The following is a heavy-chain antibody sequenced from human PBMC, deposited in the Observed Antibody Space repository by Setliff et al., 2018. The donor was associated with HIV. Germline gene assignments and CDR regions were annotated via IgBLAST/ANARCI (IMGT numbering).Heavy chain of an antibody. CDR1: GYSFGDYY. V-gene: IGHV1-46*01. CDR3: ARVYCSIASCYDEYYFDY. J-gene: IGHJ4*02. Sequence: ASVKVSCKSSGYSFGDYYIHWVRQAPGQGLEWMGVINPAGGNSHYAQKFQGRVTVTRDASTSTVYMDLSSLRSDNTAVYFCARVYCSIASCYDEYYFDYWGQGTLVTVSS. D-gene: IGHD2-2*01. CDR2: INPAGGNS.